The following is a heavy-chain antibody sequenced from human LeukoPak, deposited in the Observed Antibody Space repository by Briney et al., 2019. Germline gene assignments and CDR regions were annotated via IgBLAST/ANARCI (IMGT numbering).Heavy chain of an antibody. CDR1: EFTFSNYW. CDR2: INQDGTKK. D-gene: IGHD7-27*01. Sequence: GGSLRLSCVASEFTFSNYWMTWVRQAPGKGLGWVASINQDGTKKNYVDSVKGRFDISRDNTKNSLHLQMSSLRAEDTAVYYCVRECVDWGQGYNWFDRWGQGTLATVSS. V-gene: IGHV3-7*01. J-gene: IGHJ5*02. CDR3: VRECVDWGQGYNWFDR.